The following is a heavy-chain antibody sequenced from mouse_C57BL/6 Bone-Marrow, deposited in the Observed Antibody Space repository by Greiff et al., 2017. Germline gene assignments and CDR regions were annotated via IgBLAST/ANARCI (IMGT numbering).Heavy chain of an antibody. Sequence: VQLKESGPELVQPGASVKISCKASGYSFTDYNMNWVKQSNGKSLEWIGVINPNYGTTSSNQKFKGKATLTVDQSSSTAYMQLNSLTSEDSAVYYCAGGGTTVVAPYFAMDYWGQGTSVTVSS. CDR3: AGGGTTVVAPYFAMDY. D-gene: IGHD1-1*01. J-gene: IGHJ4*01. V-gene: IGHV1-39*01. CDR2: INPNYGTT. CDR1: GYSFTDYN.